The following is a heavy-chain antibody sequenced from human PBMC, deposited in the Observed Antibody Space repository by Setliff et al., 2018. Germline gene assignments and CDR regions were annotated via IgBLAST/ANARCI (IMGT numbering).Heavy chain of an antibody. D-gene: IGHD2-2*01. Sequence: ASVKVSCKASGYTFTSYYMHWVRQAPGQGLEWMGIINPSGGSTSYAQKFQGRVTITADKSTSTAYMELSSLRSEDTAVYYCARGVPAATNLESYGMDVWGQGTTVTVSS. CDR1: GYTFTSYY. CDR2: INPSGGST. CDR3: ARGVPAATNLESYGMDV. J-gene: IGHJ6*02. V-gene: IGHV1-46*01.